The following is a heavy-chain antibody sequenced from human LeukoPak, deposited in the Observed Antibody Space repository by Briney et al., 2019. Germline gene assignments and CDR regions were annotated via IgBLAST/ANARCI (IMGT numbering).Heavy chain of an antibody. Sequence: GGSLRLSCDASGFTFSDYGMHWVRQAPGKGLEWVAFIRYNGRLQMYGDSVRGRFIISRDNSMNRMYLQLNNVRSEDTAVYYCVKDQAGGWGQGTLVTVSS. J-gene: IGHJ4*02. V-gene: IGHV3-30*02. CDR1: GFTFSDYG. CDR3: VKDQAGG. CDR2: IRYNGRLQ. D-gene: IGHD6-19*01.